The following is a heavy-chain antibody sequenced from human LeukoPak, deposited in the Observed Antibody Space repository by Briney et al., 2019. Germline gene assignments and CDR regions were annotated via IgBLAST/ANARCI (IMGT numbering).Heavy chain of an antibody. J-gene: IGHJ5*02. Sequence: GGSLRLSCTASGFTFSSYDMHWVRQDKGKGLEWVSAISTAGDPYYLGSVKGRFTISRENAKNSFYLQMNSLRAGDTAVYYCARGFLSSWGQGTLVTVSS. CDR1: GFTFSSYD. D-gene: IGHD3-16*02. CDR3: ARGFLSS. CDR2: ISTAGDP. V-gene: IGHV3-13*05.